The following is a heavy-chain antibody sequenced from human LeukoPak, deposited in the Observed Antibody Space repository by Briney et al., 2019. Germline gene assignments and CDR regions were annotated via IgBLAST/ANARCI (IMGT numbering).Heavy chain of an antibody. CDR1: GYSFTSYW. Sequence: PGESLKISCKGSGYSFTSYWIGWVRQMPGKGLEWMGIIYPDDSDTRYSPSFQGQVTISADKSISTAYLQWSSLKASDTAMYYCARLGESEDYYMDVWGKGTTVTVSS. D-gene: IGHD3-16*01. V-gene: IGHV5-51*03. CDR3: ARLGESEDYYMDV. CDR2: IYPDDSDT. J-gene: IGHJ6*03.